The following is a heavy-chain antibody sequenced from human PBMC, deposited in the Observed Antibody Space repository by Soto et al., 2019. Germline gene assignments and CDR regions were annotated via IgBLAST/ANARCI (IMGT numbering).Heavy chain of an antibody. J-gene: IGHJ3*02. CDR2: IYSSGST. CDR1: GGSISGYF. Sequence: TLSLTCTVAGGSISGYFWSWIRQPAGKGLDWIGRIYSSGSTNYNPSLNSRITMSVDTSKNQFSLKLSSVSAADTAVYYCARAYDSNGNHAFDIWGQGTLVTVSS. V-gene: IGHV4-4*07. CDR3: ARAYDSNGNHAFDI. D-gene: IGHD3-22*01.